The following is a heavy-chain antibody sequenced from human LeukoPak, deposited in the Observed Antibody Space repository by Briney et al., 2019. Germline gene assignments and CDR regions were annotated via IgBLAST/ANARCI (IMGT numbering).Heavy chain of an antibody. Sequence: GESLRLSCAASGFTFSRYWMQWVRQAPGKGLVWVSRINSDGSSASYADSVKGRFTISRDNAKNTLYLQMNSLRAEDTAVYYCARHLTYGGWNSWGQGTLVTVSS. V-gene: IGHV3-74*01. J-gene: IGHJ4*02. CDR2: INSDGSSA. D-gene: IGHD4-23*01. CDR1: GFTFSRYW. CDR3: ARHLTYGGWNS.